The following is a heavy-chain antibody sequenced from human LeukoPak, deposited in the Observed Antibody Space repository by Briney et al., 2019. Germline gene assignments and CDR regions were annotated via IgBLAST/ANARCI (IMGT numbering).Heavy chain of an antibody. CDR3: ARDLIAAAGPFDY. CDR2: IKQDGSEK. J-gene: IGHJ4*02. Sequence: GGSLRLSCAASGFTFSSYWMRWVRQAPGKGLEWVANIKQDGSEKYYVDSVKGRFTISRDNAKNSLYLQMNSLRAEDTAVYYCARDLIAAAGPFDYWGQGTLVTVSS. V-gene: IGHV3-7*01. CDR1: GFTFSSYW. D-gene: IGHD6-13*01.